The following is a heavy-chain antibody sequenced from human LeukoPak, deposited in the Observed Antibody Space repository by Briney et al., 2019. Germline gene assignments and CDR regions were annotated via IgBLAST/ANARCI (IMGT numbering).Heavy chain of an antibody. D-gene: IGHD1-26*01. J-gene: IGHJ4*02. V-gene: IGHV1-2*06. CDR3: ARDFTSTPNWEFDY. Sequence: ASVKVSCRASGYTFVDYFIHWVRQAPGQGLEWMGRINTDSGGAEYEQKFQGSASMTRDTSITTAYVEVSGLTSDDTAVYYCARDFTSTPNWEFDYWGQGTLVTVSS. CDR1: GYTFVDYF. CDR2: INTDSGGA.